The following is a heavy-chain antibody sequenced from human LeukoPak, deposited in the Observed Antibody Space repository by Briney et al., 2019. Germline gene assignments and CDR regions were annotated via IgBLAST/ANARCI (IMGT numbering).Heavy chain of an antibody. CDR1: GYTFAGYY. Sequence: GASVKVSCKTSGYTFAGYYMHWVRQAPGQGLEWMGWIVPNNGGTNYAQKFQGRVTMTRDTSISTAFMELSRLRSDDTAIYYCAREGYCSGTTCDKPFDYWGQGTLVTVAS. CDR3: AREGYCSGTTCDKPFDY. D-gene: IGHD2-2*01. J-gene: IGHJ4*02. CDR2: IVPNNGGT. V-gene: IGHV1-2*02.